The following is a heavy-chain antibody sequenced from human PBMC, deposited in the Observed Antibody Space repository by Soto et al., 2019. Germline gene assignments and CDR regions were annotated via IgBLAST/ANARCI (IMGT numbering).Heavy chain of an antibody. CDR1: GYTFTIYG. Sequence: GASVKVSCKASGYTFTIYGISWVRQAPGQGLEWMGWISAYNGNTNYAQKLQGRVTMTTDTSTSTAYMELRSLRSDDTAVYYCARAQLYYDFWSGYSNNWFDPWGQGTLVTVSS. D-gene: IGHD3-3*01. CDR3: ARAQLYYDFWSGYSNNWFDP. J-gene: IGHJ5*02. CDR2: ISAYNGNT. V-gene: IGHV1-18*01.